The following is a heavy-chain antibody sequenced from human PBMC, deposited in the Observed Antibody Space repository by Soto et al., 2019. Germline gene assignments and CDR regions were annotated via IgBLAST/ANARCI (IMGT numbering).Heavy chain of an antibody. Sequence: PGGSLRLSCAASGFTFSSYGMHWVRQAPGKGLDWVAVISSDGSNKYYADSVKARFTVSRDNSKNTLYLQMNSLRTEDTAVYYCAKDVEAVAAYYAMDVWGQGTTVTVSS. CDR1: GFTFSSYG. CDR3: AKDVEAVAAYYAMDV. CDR2: ISSDGSNK. V-gene: IGHV3-30*18. D-gene: IGHD6-19*01. J-gene: IGHJ6*02.